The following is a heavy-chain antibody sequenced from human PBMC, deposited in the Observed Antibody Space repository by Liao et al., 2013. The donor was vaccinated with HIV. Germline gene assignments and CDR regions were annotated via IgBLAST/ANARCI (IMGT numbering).Heavy chain of an antibody. CDR1: GGSISSGSYY. CDR3: VRALVRGRPPHY. Sequence: QVQLQQWGAGLLKPSETLSLTCTVSGGSISSGSYYWSWIRQPAGKGLEWIGRIYTSGSTNYNPSLKSRVTISVDTSKNQFSLRLNSVTAADTAVYFCVRALVRGRPPHYWGQGTLVTVSS. CDR2: IYTSGST. D-gene: IGHD3-10*01. V-gene: IGHV4-61*02. J-gene: IGHJ4*02.